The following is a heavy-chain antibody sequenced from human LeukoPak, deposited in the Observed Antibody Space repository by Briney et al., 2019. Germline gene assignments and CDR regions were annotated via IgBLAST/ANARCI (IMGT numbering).Heavy chain of an antibody. CDR1: GFTFRSYW. J-gene: IGHJ4*02. CDR2: INAEGSAK. Sequence: GGSLRLSCAASGFTFRSYWMSWVRQAPGKGLEWVANINAEGSAKFYVDSVKGRFTISRDNAKNSVYLQMNSLRAEDTAVYYCARDGSGSYSASFDYWGQGTLVTVSS. D-gene: IGHD3-10*01. V-gene: IGHV3-7*01. CDR3: ARDGSGSYSASFDY.